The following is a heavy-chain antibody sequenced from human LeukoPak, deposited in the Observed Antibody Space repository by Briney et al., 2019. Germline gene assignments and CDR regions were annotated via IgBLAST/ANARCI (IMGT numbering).Heavy chain of an antibody. CDR2: INPNSGGT. CDR1: GYTFTGYY. J-gene: IGHJ4*02. CDR3: ARGSEVGATDFDY. D-gene: IGHD1-26*01. V-gene: IGHV1-2*02. Sequence: ASVKVSCKASGYTFTGYYMHWVRQAPGQGLEWMGWINPNSGGTNYAQKFQGRVTMTRDTSISTAYMELSRLRSDDTAVYYCARGSEVGATDFDYWGQGTLVTVSS.